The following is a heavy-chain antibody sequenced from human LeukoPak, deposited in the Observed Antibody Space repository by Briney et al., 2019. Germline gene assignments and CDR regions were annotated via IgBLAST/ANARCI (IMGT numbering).Heavy chain of an antibody. V-gene: IGHV3-23*01. CDR1: GFTFSSYA. D-gene: IGHD3-22*01. CDR2: ISGSGGST. J-gene: IGHJ3*02. Sequence: GGSLRLSCAASGFTFSSYAMSWVRQAPGKGLVWVSAISGSGGSTYYADSVKGRFTISRDNSKNTLYLQMNSLRAEDTAVYYCAKGEFYDSSGYYLGAFDIWGQGTMVTVSS. CDR3: AKGEFYDSSGYYLGAFDI.